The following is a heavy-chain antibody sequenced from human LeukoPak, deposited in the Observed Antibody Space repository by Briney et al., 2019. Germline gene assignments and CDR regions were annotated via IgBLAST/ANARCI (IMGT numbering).Heavy chain of an antibody. CDR1: GGSTSNYF. V-gene: IGHV4-4*07. J-gene: IGHJ3*02. CDR3: ARELYGSGGYAFHI. D-gene: IGHD3-10*01. CDR2: IHTSGST. Sequence: SDTLSLTCTVSGGSTSNYFCTWLRQSAGKGLEWIGRIHTSGSTNYNPSLKSRVSMSVDTSKNQFSLKLSSVTAADTAVYYCARELYGSGGYAFHIWGQGTMVTGSS.